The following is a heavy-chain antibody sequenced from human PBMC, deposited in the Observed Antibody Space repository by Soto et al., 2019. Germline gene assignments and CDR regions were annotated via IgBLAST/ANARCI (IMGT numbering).Heavy chain of an antibody. Sequence: QVQLVQSGAEVKKPGSSVKVSCKASGGTFSTYPINWVRQAPGQGLEWMGGITPIFVTPNYAQKFKGRVTITADKSTSTVYLELTSLRSEDTAMYYGARARGGTREWFWFGSWGQGTVVTVSS. CDR1: GGTFSTYP. V-gene: IGHV1-69*06. CDR2: ITPIFVTP. J-gene: IGHJ5*01. CDR3: ARARGGTREWFWFGS. D-gene: IGHD3-3*01.